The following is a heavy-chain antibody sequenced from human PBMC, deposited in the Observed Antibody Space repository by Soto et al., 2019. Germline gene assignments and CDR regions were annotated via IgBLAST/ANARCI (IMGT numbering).Heavy chain of an antibody. J-gene: IGHJ2*01. CDR2: IYYSWST. CDR3: TRDFFFQAEDGIRDL. Sequence: WIRQPPGKGLEWIGYIYYSWSTNYNPYLKSRVTISVDTSKHQFALKLNAVTAADTAVYYCTRDFFFQAEDGIRDL. V-gene: IGHV4-59*01. D-gene: IGHD2-21*01.